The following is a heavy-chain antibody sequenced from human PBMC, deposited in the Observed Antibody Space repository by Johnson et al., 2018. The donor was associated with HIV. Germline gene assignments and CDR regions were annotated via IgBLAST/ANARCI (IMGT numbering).Heavy chain of an antibody. Sequence: VQLVESGGGLIQPGGSLRLSCAASGFTFSSYPLHWVRQAPGKGLEWVAFIPYDGITTYYADSVKGRFTVSRDNSANTLYLQMNSLRAEDTAVYYCAVSGVIVVGENAFDIWGQGTMVTVSS. CDR2: IPYDGITT. J-gene: IGHJ3*02. D-gene: IGHD2-15*01. CDR1: GFTFSSYP. V-gene: IGHV3-30*01. CDR3: AVSGVIVVGENAFDI.